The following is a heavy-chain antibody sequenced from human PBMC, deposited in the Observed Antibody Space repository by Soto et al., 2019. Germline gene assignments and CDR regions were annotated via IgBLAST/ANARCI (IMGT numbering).Heavy chain of an antibody. Sequence: SETLSLTCTVSGGSISSGDYYWSWIRQPPGKGLEWIGYIYYSGSTYYNPSLKSRVTISVDTSKNQFSLKLSSVTAADTAVYYCVRDYSHYPSCFDLWCQGILVT. D-gene: IGHD4-4*01. V-gene: IGHV4-30-4*01. CDR1: GGSISSGDYY. J-gene: IGHJ5*02. CDR2: IYYSGST. CDR3: VRDYSHYPSCFDL.